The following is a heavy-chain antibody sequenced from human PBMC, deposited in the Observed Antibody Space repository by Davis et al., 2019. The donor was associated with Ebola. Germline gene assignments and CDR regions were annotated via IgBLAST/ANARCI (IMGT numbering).Heavy chain of an antibody. D-gene: IGHD2-2*02. CDR1: GFTFSSYW. CDR3: ARDLYLGSWNYYGMDV. J-gene: IGHJ6*02. Sequence: GESLKISCAASGFTFSSYWMTWVRQAPGKGLEWVSSISSSSSYIYYADSVKGRFTISRDNAKNSLYLQMNSLRAEDTAVYYCARDLYLGSWNYYGMDVWGQGTTVTVSS. CDR2: ISSSSSYI. V-gene: IGHV3-21*01.